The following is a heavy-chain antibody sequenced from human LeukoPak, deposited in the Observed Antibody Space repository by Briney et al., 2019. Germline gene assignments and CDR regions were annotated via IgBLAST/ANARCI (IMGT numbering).Heavy chain of an antibody. J-gene: IGHJ3*02. Sequence: GGSLRLSCAASGFTFSSYWMSWVRQAPGKGLEWVANMNQDGSEKYYVDSVKGRFTISRDYSQNTLLLQMNSLRVEDTALYYCARGKTSDDIVEDAFDIWGQGTMVAVSS. V-gene: IGHV3-7*01. CDR3: ARGKTSDDIVEDAFDI. CDR2: MNQDGSEK. CDR1: GFTFSSYW. D-gene: IGHD2-15*01.